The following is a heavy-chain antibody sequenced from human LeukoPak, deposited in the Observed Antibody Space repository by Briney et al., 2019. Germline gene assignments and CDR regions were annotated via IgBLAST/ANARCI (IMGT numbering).Heavy chain of an antibody. V-gene: IGHV1-2*02. CDR3: AASPYDSSGYYYENLDY. Sequence: ASVKASCKASGYTFTGYYMHWVRQAPGQGLEWMGWINPNSGGTNYAQKFQGRVTMTRGTSISTAYMELSRLRSDDTAVYYCAASPYDSSGYYYENLDYWGQGTLVTVSS. CDR2: INPNSGGT. J-gene: IGHJ4*02. D-gene: IGHD3-22*01. CDR1: GYTFTGYY.